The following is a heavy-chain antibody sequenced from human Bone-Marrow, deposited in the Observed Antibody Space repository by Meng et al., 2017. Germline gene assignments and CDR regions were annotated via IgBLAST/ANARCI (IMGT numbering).Heavy chain of an antibody. J-gene: IGHJ5*02. CDR3: ARVAAVAGMWFDP. CDR1: GFTFSSYW. D-gene: IGHD6-19*01. CDR2: IKQDGSEK. V-gene: IGHV3-7*01. Sequence: GESLKISCAASGFTFSSYWMSWVRQAPGKGLEWVANIKQDGSEKYYVDSVKGRFTISRDNAKNSLYLQMNSLRAEDTAVYYCARVAAVAGMWFDPWGQGTLVTVSS.